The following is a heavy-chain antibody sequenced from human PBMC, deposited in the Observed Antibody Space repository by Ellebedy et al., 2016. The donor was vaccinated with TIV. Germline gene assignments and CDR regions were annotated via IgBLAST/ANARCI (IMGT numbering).Heavy chain of an antibody. J-gene: IGHJ4*02. D-gene: IGHD1-26*01. Sequence: GGSLRLPXAASGFTFSSYGMSWVRQAPGKGLEWVSSITGSGGSTYYADSVKGRFTISRDNSKNTLYLQMDSLRAGDTAVYYCAKLMGAIDNWGQGTLVTVSS. CDR1: GFTFSSYG. CDR3: AKLMGAIDN. CDR2: ITGSGGST. V-gene: IGHV3-23*01.